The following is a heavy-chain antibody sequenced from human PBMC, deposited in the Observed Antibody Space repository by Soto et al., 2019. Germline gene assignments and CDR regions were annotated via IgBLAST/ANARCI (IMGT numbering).Heavy chain of an antibody. CDR1: GFTFSSYV. Sequence: PGGSLRLSCAASGFTFSSYVMTWVRQAPGKRLEWVSSISGSGGATYFADSVKGRFTISRDNSKNTLYLQMNSLRAEDTAVYYCARYIFGAAQDYWGQGTLVTVSS. J-gene: IGHJ4*02. CDR2: ISGSGGAT. D-gene: IGHD1-26*01. CDR3: ARYIFGAAQDY. V-gene: IGHV3-23*01.